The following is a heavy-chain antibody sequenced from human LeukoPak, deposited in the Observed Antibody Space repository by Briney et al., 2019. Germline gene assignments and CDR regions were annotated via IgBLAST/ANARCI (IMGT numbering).Heavy chain of an antibody. D-gene: IGHD3-10*01. CDR3: AKGRYGSGTYYFDY. Sequence: GGSLRLSCAASGFTFSNYAMNWVRQAPGEGLEWVSGISGSGGGTYYADSVKGRFTISRDNSKNTLYLQMNSLRAEDTAVYYCAKGRYGSGTYYFDYWGQGTLVTVSS. CDR2: ISGSGGGT. CDR1: GFTFSNYA. J-gene: IGHJ4*02. V-gene: IGHV3-23*01.